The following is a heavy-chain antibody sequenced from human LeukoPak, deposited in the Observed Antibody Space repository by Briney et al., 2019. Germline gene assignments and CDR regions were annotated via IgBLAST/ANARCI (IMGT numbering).Heavy chain of an antibody. J-gene: IGHJ6*03. D-gene: IGHD3-16*01. CDR2: IYHSGST. Sequence: SETLSLTCAVSGYSISSGYYWGWIRQPPGKGLEWIGSIYHSGSTYCNPSLKSRVTISVDTSKNRFSLELSSVTAADTAVYYCARLRGGLYYYYYMDVWGKGTTVTVSS. CDR3: ARLRGGLYYYYYMDV. CDR1: GYSISSGYY. V-gene: IGHV4-38-2*01.